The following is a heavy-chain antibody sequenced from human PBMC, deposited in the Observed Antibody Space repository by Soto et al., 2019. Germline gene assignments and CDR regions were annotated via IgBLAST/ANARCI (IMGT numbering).Heavy chain of an antibody. D-gene: IGHD3-22*01. J-gene: IGHJ6*02. V-gene: IGHV3-7*02. CDR2: IKQDGSEK. CDR1: GFTFSSYW. Sequence: PGGSLRLSCAASGFTFSSYWMSWVRQAPGKGLEWVANIKQDGSEKWYVDSVKGRFTISRDNAKNSLYLQMNSLRAEDTAVYYCARVVDYCDPYYYYGMDVWGQGTTVTVSS. CDR3: ARVVDYCDPYYYYGMDV.